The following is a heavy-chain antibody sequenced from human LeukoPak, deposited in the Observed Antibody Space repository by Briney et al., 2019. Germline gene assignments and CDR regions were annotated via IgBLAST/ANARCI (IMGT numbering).Heavy chain of an antibody. V-gene: IGHV4-59*13. D-gene: IGHD2-15*01. CDR3: ARGQICSGGSCYQD. Sequence: KASETLSLTCTVSGDPINSFYWSWIRHPPGKGLEWIVYIYYSGNTNYNPSLKSRVTISVDTSKNQYSLKLSSVTAADTAVYFCARGQICSGGSCYQDWGQGILVTVSS. J-gene: IGHJ4*02. CDR2: IYYSGNT. CDR1: GDPINSFY.